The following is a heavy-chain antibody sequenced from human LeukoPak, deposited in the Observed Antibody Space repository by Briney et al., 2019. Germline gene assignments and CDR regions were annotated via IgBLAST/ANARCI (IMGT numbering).Heavy chain of an antibody. V-gene: IGHV1-8*01. Sequence: GASVKVSCRASGYTYTTHDINWVRQATGQGLEWMGWMSPNSGDTGYAQKFQGRVTITADESTSTAYMELSSLRSEDTAVYYCARDFSSWYERPHTGFDYWGQGTLVTVSS. CDR2: MSPNSGDT. CDR3: ARDFSSWYERPHTGFDY. J-gene: IGHJ4*02. D-gene: IGHD6-13*01. CDR1: GYTYTTHD.